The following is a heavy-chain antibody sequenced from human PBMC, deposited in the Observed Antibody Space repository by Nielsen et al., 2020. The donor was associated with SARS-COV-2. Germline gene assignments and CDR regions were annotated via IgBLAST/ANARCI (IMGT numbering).Heavy chain of an antibody. Sequence: ASVKVSCKASGYTFTSYAMNWVRQAPGQGLEWMGWINPNSGGTNYAQKFQGWVTMTRDTSISTAYMELSRLRSDDTAVYYCARGYGGCFDYWGQGTLVTVSS. CDR2: INPNSGGT. CDR1: GYTFTSYA. CDR3: ARGYGGCFDY. D-gene: IGHD3-10*01. J-gene: IGHJ4*02. V-gene: IGHV1-2*04.